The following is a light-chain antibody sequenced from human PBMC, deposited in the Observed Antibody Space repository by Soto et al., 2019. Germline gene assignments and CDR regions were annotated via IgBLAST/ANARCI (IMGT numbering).Light chain of an antibody. Sequence: EIVLTQSPGTPSLSPGEGATLSCSASQSVGGTFLAWYQQKGGQAPRLLIHGASNRATGIPDRFRGSGSGTDFTLTISRLEPEDFAVYYCQQYGGSPRTFGQGTKVEVK. CDR1: QSVGGTF. J-gene: IGKJ1*01. CDR2: GAS. CDR3: QQYGGSPRT. V-gene: IGKV3-20*01.